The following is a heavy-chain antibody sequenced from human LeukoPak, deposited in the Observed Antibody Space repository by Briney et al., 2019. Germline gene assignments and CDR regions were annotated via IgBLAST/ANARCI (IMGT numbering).Heavy chain of an antibody. CDR1: GGSFSGYY. V-gene: IGHV4-34*01. CDR2: INHSGST. Sequence: PSETLSLTCAVYGGSFSGYYWSWIRQPPGKGLEWIGEINHSGSTNYNPSLKSRVTISVDTSKNQFSLKLSSVTAADTAVYYCASRRQMGRYCSSTSCPKWGMDVWGQGTTVTVSS. J-gene: IGHJ6*02. D-gene: IGHD2-2*01. CDR3: ASRRQMGRYCSSTSCPKWGMDV.